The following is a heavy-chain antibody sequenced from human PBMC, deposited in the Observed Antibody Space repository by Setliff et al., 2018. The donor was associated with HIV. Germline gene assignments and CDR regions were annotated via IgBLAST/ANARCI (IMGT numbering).Heavy chain of an antibody. V-gene: IGHV4-39*01. Sequence: SETLSLTCTVSGFTFSSYWMSWVRQPPGKRLEWLGSIYYSGSTSYNPSLSSRLTVSVDTSKNQVSLRLSSVTAADTAVYYCARHWDPPGSSWIFYYYYMDLWGEGTTVTVSS. D-gene: IGHD6-13*01. J-gene: IGHJ6*03. CDR2: IYYSGST. CDR3: ARHWDPPGSSWIFYYYYMDL. CDR1: GFTFSSYW.